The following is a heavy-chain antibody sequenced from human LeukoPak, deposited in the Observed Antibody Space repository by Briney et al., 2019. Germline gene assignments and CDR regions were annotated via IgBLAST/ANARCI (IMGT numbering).Heavy chain of an antibody. Sequence: PAGGSLRLSCAASGFTFSSYAMSWVRQAPGKGLEWVSAISTSGGTTYYADSVEGRFTISRDNSKNTLYLQMNSLRAEDTAVYFCAKMGRFVTLNRNDYWGQGTLVTVSS. CDR1: GFTFSSYA. D-gene: IGHD2/OR15-2a*01. CDR2: ISTSGGTT. J-gene: IGHJ4*02. V-gene: IGHV3-23*01. CDR3: AKMGRFVTLNRNDY.